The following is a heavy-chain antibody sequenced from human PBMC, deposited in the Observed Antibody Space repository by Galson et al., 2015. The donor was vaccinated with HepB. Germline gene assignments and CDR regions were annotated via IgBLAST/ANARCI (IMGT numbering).Heavy chain of an antibody. V-gene: IGHV3-30-3*01. CDR2: ISYDGSNK. Sequence: SLRLSCAASGFAFSSYAMHWVRQAPGEGLEWVAVISYDGSNKYYADSVKGRFTISRDNSKNTLYLQMNSLRAEDTAVYYCARDGEDIVVVPAAMEEVGYYYGMDVWGQGTTVTVSS. CDR1: GFAFSSYA. CDR3: ARDGEDIVVVPAAMEEVGYYYGMDV. J-gene: IGHJ6*02. D-gene: IGHD2-2*01.